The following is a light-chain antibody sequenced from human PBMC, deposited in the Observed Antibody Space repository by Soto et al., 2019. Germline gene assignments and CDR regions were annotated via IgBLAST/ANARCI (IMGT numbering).Light chain of an antibody. J-gene: IGKJ1*01. V-gene: IGKV1-9*01. CDR2: GAS. Sequence: DIQLTQSPSFLSASVGDKVTITCRASQGISTSLVWYQQKPGKAPTLLIYGASTLQSGVPSRFSGSGSGTEFTLTISSLQPEDFETYSCQQVKSHPWTFGQGTKVDIK. CDR1: QGISTS. CDR3: QQVKSHPWT.